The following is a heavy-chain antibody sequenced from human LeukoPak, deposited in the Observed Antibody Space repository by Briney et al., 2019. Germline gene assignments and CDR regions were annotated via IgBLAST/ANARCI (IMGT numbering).Heavy chain of an antibody. CDR3: ARDAVSTTTAGGIDY. D-gene: IGHD5/OR15-5a*01. V-gene: IGHV1-18*01. CDR1: GYTFTNYG. J-gene: IGHJ4*02. Sequence: GASVKVSCKASGYTFTNYGISWVRQAPGQGLEWMGWISAYSGYTHYAQKIQSRVTVTTEASTSTAYMELRSLTSYDTAVYYCARDAVSTTTAGGIDYWGQGTLVTVSS. CDR2: ISAYSGYT.